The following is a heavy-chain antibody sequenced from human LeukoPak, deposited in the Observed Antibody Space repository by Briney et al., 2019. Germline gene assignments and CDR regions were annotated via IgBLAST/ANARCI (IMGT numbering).Heavy chain of an antibody. Sequence: GGSLRLSCAASGFTFSSDWMSWVRQAPGKGLEWVSVIYSGGSTYYADSVKGRFTISRDNSKNTLYLQMNSLRAEDTAVYYCARTSLTYYYDSSGYLPADYWGQGTLVTVSS. CDR3: ARTSLTYYYDSSGYLPADY. D-gene: IGHD3-22*01. CDR2: IYSGGST. V-gene: IGHV3-53*01. J-gene: IGHJ4*02. CDR1: GFTFSSDW.